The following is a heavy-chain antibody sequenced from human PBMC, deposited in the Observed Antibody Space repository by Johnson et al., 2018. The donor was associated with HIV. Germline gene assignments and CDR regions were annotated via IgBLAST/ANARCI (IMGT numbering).Heavy chain of an antibody. J-gene: IGHJ3*02. V-gene: IGHV3-13*01. CDR2: IGTAGDT. CDR1: GFTFSSYD. D-gene: IGHD3-10*01. CDR3: ARVGAFGDGISLGAFDI. Sequence: EVQLVESGGGVVQPGRSLRLSCAASGFTFSSYDMHWVRQATGKGLEWVSAIGTAGDTYYPGSVKGRFTISRENAKNSWYLQMHSLRAGDTAVYYCARVGAFGDGISLGAFDIWGQGTMVTVSS.